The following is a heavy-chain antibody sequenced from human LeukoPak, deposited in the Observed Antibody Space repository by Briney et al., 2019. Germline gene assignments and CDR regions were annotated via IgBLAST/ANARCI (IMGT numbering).Heavy chain of an antibody. V-gene: IGHV4-61*01. CDR2: IYYSGST. CDR3: ARDLNGGSWYPN. J-gene: IGHJ4*02. CDR1: GGSISSSSYY. Sequence: SETLSLTCTVSGGSISSSSYYWSWVRQPPGKGLEWIGHIYYSGSTNYNPSLKSRVTISVDTSKNQFSLKLSSVAAADTAVYYCARDLNGGSWYPNWGQGTLVTVSS. D-gene: IGHD6-13*01.